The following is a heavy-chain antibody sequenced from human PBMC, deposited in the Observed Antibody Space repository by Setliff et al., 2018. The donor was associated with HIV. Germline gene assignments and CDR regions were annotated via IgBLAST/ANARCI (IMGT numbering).Heavy chain of an antibody. CDR3: ARDRKFGSSGHYYYYMDV. D-gene: IGHD6-6*01. CDR1: GFTFSSYP. Sequence: GGSLRLSCAGPGFTFSSYPMHWVRQAPGKGLEWVALISHDGSYKYYADSVQGRFTISRDNSKNTLSLQMNSLRAGDTAVYYCARDRKFGSSGHYYYYMDVWGKGTTVTVSS. V-gene: IGHV3-30*04. J-gene: IGHJ6*03. CDR2: ISHDGSYK.